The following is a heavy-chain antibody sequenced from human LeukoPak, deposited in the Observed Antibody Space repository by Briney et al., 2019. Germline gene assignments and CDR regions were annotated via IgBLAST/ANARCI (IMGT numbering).Heavy chain of an antibody. CDR1: GYTFTGYY. CDR2: INPNSGGT. D-gene: IGHD3-10*01. CDR3: ARYGSGSYYDNWFDP. Sequence: ASVEVSCKASGYTFTGYYMHWVRQAPGQGLEWMGWINPNSGGTNYAQKFQGRVTMTRDTSISTAYMELSRLRSDDTAVYYCARYGSGSYYDNWFDPWGQGTLVTVSS. V-gene: IGHV1-2*02. J-gene: IGHJ5*02.